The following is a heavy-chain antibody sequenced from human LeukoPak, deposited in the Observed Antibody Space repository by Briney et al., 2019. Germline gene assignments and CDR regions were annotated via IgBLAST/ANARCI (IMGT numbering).Heavy chain of an antibody. CDR1: GGTFSSYA. CDR3: ARDQGIAVAGRPDY. V-gene: IGHV1-18*01. J-gene: IGHJ4*02. D-gene: IGHD6-19*01. CDR2: ISAYNGNT. Sequence: ASVKVSCKASGGTFSSYAISWVRQAPGQGLEWMGWISAYNGNTNYAQKLQGRVTMTTDTSTSTAYMELRSLRSDDTAVYYCARDQGIAVAGRPDYWGQGTLVTVSS.